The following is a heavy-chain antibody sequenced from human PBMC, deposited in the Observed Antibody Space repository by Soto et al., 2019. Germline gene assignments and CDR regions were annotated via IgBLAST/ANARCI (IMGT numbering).Heavy chain of an antibody. CDR2: TYYRSKLYN. Sequence: SQTLSVTCAISGDSVSSNSATWNWIRQSPSRGLEWLGRTYYRSKLYNEYAVSVKSRITINPDTSKNQFSLQLNSVTPEDTAVYYCARATRTWFDHWGQGKLVTVSS. V-gene: IGHV6-1*01. CDR3: ARATRTWFDH. J-gene: IGHJ5*02. D-gene: IGHD4-17*01. CDR1: GDSVSSNSAT.